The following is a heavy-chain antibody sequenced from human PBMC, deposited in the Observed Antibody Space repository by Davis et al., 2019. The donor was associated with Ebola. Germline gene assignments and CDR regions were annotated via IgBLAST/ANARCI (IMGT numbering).Heavy chain of an antibody. V-gene: IGHV4-34*01. CDR1: GGSFSGYY. D-gene: IGHD3-9*01. CDR2: INHSGST. Sequence: PSETLSLTCAVYGGSFSGYYWSWIRQPPGKGLEWIGEINHSGSTNYNPSLKSRVTIPVDTSKNQFSLKLSSVTAADTAVYYCAREPRNFDWSHYYYYGMDVWGQGTTVTVSS. CDR3: AREPRNFDWSHYYYYGMDV. J-gene: IGHJ6*02.